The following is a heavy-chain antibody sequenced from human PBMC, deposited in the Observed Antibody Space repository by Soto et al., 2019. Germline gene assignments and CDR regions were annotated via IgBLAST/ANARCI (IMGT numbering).Heavy chain of an antibody. D-gene: IGHD1-26*01. CDR1: GGSINSYY. CDR2: IYYSGST. V-gene: IGHV4-59*01. Sequence: PSETLSLACTVSGGSINSYYWSWIRQPPGKGLEWIGYIYYSGSTNYNPSLKSRVTISVDTSKNQFSLKLRSVTGADTAVYYCARRYGGXFDFWGQGALVTVSS. J-gene: IGHJ4*02. CDR3: ARRYGGXFDF.